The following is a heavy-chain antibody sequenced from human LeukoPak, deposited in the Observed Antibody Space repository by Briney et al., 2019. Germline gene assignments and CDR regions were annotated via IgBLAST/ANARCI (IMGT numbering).Heavy chain of an antibody. CDR1: GFTFSNFA. D-gene: IGHD1-1*01. CDR2: VSYDGSYK. Sequence: GGSLRLSCAATGFTFSNFAMHWVRQAPGKGLEWVAGVSYDGSYKYYADSVKGRFTISRDNSKNTLYLQMNSLRAEDTAVYYCASAPGYGAAYYFDYWGQGTLVTVSS. CDR3: ASAPGYGAAYYFDY. J-gene: IGHJ4*02. V-gene: IGHV3-30*04.